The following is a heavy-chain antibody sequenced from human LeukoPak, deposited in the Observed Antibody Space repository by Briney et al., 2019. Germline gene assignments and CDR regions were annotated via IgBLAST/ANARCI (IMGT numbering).Heavy chain of an antibody. Sequence: GGSLRLSCAASGFTFNKYAMYWVRQPPGSGLEWVSTVSGSAGSTYYADSVRGRFTISRDNSKNTLYLQMNSLRAEDTAIYYCARGGEGYCTNWGQGTLVTVSS. D-gene: IGHD2-8*01. J-gene: IGHJ4*02. CDR3: ARGGEGYCTN. CDR1: GFTFNKYA. V-gene: IGHV3-23*01. CDR2: VSGSAGST.